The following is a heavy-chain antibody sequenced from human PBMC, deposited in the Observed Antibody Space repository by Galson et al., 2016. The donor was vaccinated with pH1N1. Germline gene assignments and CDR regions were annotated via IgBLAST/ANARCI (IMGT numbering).Heavy chain of an antibody. V-gene: IGHV4-4*07. D-gene: IGHD3-10*01. Sequence: ETLSLTCSVSGGSISSWYWSWIRQSAGKGLEWIGRIYTSRSTNYNPSLNSRVTMSIDTSKSQFSLKLTSVTAADTAVYYCARSRYGYGSGTYELDNWGQGTRVTVSS. J-gene: IGHJ4*02. CDR3: ARSRYGYGSGTYELDN. CDR1: GGSISSWY. CDR2: IYTSRST.